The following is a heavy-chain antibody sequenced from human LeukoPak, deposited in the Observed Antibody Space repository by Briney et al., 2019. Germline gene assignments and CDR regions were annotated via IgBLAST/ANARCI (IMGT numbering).Heavy chain of an antibody. J-gene: IGHJ5*02. D-gene: IGHD2-15*01. CDR1: GFTFDDYA. V-gene: IGHV3-43*02. Sequence: GGSLRLSCAASGFTFDDYAMHWVRQAPGKGLEWVSLISGDGGTTYYGDSVKGRFTISRDNSKDSLYLQMNSLRSEDTALYYCAKDITGCSVGACHSYYSDTWGQGTLVTVSS. CDR3: AKDITGCSVGACHSYYSDT. CDR2: ISGDGGTT.